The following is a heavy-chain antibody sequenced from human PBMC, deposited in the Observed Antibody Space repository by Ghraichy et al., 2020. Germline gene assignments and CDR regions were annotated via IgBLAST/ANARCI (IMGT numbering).Heavy chain of an antibody. Sequence: GGSLRLSCAASGFTFRRYWMSWVRQAPGKGLEWVAKIKEDGSDKYYVDSVRGRFTISRDNSKNSVYLQMNSLRAEDTAVYYCARTDWGSGDYWGQGTLVTVSS. CDR2: IKEDGSDK. CDR1: GFTFRRYW. D-gene: IGHD7-27*01. V-gene: IGHV3-7*01. J-gene: IGHJ4*02. CDR3: ARTDWGSGDY.